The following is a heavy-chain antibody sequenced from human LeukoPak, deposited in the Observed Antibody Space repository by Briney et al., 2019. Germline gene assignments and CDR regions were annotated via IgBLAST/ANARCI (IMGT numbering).Heavy chain of an antibody. V-gene: IGHV3-30*18. D-gene: IGHD5-12*01. CDR1: GFTFSSYG. J-gene: IGHJ4*02. CDR2: ISYDGSNK. CDR3: AKGYRAYDSRNLFDY. Sequence: TEGPLRLSCAASGFTFSSYGMHWVRQAPGKGLEWVAVISYDGSNKYYADSVKGRFTISRDNSKNTLSLQMNSLRAEDTALYYCAKGYRAYDSRNLFDYWGQRTLVTVSS.